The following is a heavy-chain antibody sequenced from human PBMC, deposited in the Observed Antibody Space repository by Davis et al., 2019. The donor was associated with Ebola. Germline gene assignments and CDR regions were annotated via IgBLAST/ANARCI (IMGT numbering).Heavy chain of an antibody. CDR3: GRGGGNKVVDY. D-gene: IGHD2/OR15-2a*01. V-gene: IGHV3-30*03. J-gene: IGHJ4*02. CDR1: GFTFNHYN. Sequence: PGGSLRLSCAASGFTFNHYNMYWVRQAPGKGPEWVAYISVDGTKNHYADPIKGRFTISRDNSKSMVYLQMNSLRTEDKAVYHGGRGGGNKVVDYWGPGTLVTVSS. CDR2: ISVDGTKN.